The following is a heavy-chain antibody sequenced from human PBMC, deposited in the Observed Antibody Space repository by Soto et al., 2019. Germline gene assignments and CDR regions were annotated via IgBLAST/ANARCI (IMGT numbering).Heavy chain of an antibody. J-gene: IGHJ5*02. CDR3: ARDYGDGGWFDP. CDR2: IYYSGST. V-gene: IGHV4-30-4*01. D-gene: IGHD4-17*01. Sequence: QVQLQESGPGLVKPSQTLSLTCTVSGGSISSGDYYWSWIRQPPGKGLEWIGYIYYSGSTYYNPSLKCRGTISVDTSKNQFALKLSSVTGADTAVYYCARDYGDGGWFDPWGRGTLVTVFS. CDR1: GGSISSGDYY.